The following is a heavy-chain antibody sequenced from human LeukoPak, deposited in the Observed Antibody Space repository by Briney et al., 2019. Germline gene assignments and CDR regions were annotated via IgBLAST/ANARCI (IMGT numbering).Heavy chain of an antibody. CDR2: INHSGST. J-gene: IGHJ4*02. D-gene: IGHD4-17*01. CDR3: ARVEATVTTWYFDY. V-gene: IGHV4-34*01. CDR1: GFTFSDYY. Sequence: GSLRLSCAASGFTFSDYYMSWIRQPPGKGLEWIGEINHSGSTNYNPSLKSRVTISVDTSKNQFSLKLSSVTAADTAVYYCARVEATVTTWYFDYWGQGTLVTVSS.